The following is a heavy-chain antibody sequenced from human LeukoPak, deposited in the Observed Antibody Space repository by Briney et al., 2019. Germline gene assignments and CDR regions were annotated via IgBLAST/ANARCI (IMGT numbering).Heavy chain of an antibody. CDR1: GGTFSSYA. CDR2: IILMFGRA. CDR3: VCLLGVDPSFDY. J-gene: IGHJ4*02. Sequence: VKVSRKASGGTFSSYAISGVRQAPGQGLAWMCGIILMFGRAHSAQMLQGRVTLTTDESTSTHSMELSSLRPEDTAVCFCVCLLGVDPSFDYWVQGTLLSVSS. D-gene: IGHD3-3*01. V-gene: IGHV1-69*05.